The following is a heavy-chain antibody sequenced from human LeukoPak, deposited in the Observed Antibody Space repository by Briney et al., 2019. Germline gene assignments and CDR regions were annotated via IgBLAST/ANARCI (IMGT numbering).Heavy chain of an antibody. Sequence: ASVKVSCKASGYTFTNYDINWVRQATGQGLEWMGWMNPNSGNTGYAQKFQGRVTITRNTSLSTAYMELSSLRSEDTAVYYCAGWYYYDSSGYYTYWGQGTLVTVSS. CDR1: GYTFTNYD. D-gene: IGHD3-22*01. CDR2: MNPNSGNT. CDR3: AGWYYYDSSGYYTY. J-gene: IGHJ4*02. V-gene: IGHV1-8*03.